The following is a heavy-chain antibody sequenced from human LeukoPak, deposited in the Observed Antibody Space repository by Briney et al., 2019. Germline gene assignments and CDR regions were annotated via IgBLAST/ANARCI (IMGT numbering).Heavy chain of an antibody. D-gene: IGHD5-12*01. Sequence: GGSLRLSCTASGFTFGDYAMSWVRQAPGRGLEGVGFIRSKAYGGTTVYAASVKGRFTISRDDSKSIAYTQMNSLKTEDTAVYYCTSQYSGYGTIYYFDYWGQGTLVTVSS. J-gene: IGHJ4*02. V-gene: IGHV3-49*04. CDR3: TSQYSGYGTIYYFDY. CDR2: IRSKAYGGTT. CDR1: GFTFGDYA.